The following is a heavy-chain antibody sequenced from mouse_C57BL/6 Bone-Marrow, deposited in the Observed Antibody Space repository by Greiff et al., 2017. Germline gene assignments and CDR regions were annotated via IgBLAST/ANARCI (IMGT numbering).Heavy chain of an antibody. Sequence: VQLQQSGAELVRPGASVKLSCTASGFNIKDDYMHWVKQRPEQGLEWIGWIDPENGDTEYASKFQGKATITADTSANTAYLQRSSLTSEDTAVYYCTPYGKFDYWGQGTTLTVSS. D-gene: IGHD2-1*01. J-gene: IGHJ2*01. CDR3: TPYGKFDY. CDR1: GFNIKDDY. CDR2: IDPENGDT. V-gene: IGHV14-4*01.